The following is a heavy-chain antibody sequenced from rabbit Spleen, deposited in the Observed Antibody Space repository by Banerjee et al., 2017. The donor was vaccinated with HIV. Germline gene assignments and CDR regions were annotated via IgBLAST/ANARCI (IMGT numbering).Heavy chain of an antibody. V-gene: IGHV1S45*01. CDR2: INAVTGKA. J-gene: IGHJ3*01. CDR1: GFSFSNKAV. CDR3: GRGSATMTMVITGYYLSL. Sequence: QEQLVESGGGLVKPEGSLKLSCTASGFSFSNKAVMCWVRQAPGKGLEWIACINAVTGKAVYASWAKGRFTFSKTSSTTVTLQVTSLTAADTATYFCGRGSATMTMVITGYYLSLWGQGTLVTVS. D-gene: IGHD2-1*01.